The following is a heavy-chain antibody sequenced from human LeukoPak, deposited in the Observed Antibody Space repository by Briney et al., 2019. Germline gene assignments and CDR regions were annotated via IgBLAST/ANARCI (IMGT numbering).Heavy chain of an antibody. V-gene: IGHV3-23*01. J-gene: IGHJ4*02. CDR2: RSRGGSAT. Sequence: PGGSLRLSCAGTGFAFNMFAIDWVRPAPGKGLEWVSGRSRGGSATYYADSVKGRFTISRDKSQNSVFLQLNSLRPEDTAVYYCARQQRIRHCSEGVCTEGYYFDYWGQGTLVTVSS. D-gene: IGHD2-15*01. CDR3: ARQQRIRHCSEGVCTEGYYFDY. CDR1: GFAFNMFA.